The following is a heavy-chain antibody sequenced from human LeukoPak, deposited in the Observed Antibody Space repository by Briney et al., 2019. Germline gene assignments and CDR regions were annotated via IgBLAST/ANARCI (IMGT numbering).Heavy chain of an antibody. CDR3: ARVGGSNYYYYGMDV. J-gene: IGHJ6*02. CDR2: IYYSGST. Sequence: KASETLSLTCTVSGGSISSYYWSWIRQPPGKGLEWIGYIYYSGSTNHNPSLKSRVTISVDTSKNQFSLKLSSVTAADTAVYYCARVGGSNYYYYGMDVWGQGTTVTVSS. D-gene: IGHD3-10*01. V-gene: IGHV4-59*01. CDR1: GGSISSYY.